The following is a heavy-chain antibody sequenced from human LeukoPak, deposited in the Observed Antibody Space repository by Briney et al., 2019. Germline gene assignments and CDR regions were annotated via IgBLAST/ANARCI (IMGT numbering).Heavy chain of an antibody. CDR1: GFTFSKYW. CDR2: ISGSGGST. V-gene: IGHV3-23*01. CDR3: AKDPVPGYSSGWYNYFDY. J-gene: IGHJ4*02. Sequence: PGGSLRLSCAASGFTFSKYWMYWVRQAPGKGLEWVSAISGSGGSTYYADSVKGRFTISRDNSKNTLYLQMNSLRAEDTAVYYCAKDPVPGYSSGWYNYFDYWGQGTLVTVSS. D-gene: IGHD6-19*01.